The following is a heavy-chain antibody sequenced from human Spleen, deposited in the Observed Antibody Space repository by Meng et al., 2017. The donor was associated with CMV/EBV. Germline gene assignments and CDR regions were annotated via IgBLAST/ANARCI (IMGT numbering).Heavy chain of an antibody. CDR2: IYYSGST. D-gene: IGHD1-1*01. CDR1: GGSITSGNYY. J-gene: IGHJ5*02. V-gene: IGHV4-39*07. CDR3: ARDYSGTEGDNWFDP. Sequence: SETLSLTCTVSGGSITSGNYYWGWIRQSPGKGLVWIGSIYYSGSTYYSPSLKSRVTISVDPSRNQFSLKLRYVTAEDTAMYYCARDYSGTEGDNWFDPWGQGTLVTVFS.